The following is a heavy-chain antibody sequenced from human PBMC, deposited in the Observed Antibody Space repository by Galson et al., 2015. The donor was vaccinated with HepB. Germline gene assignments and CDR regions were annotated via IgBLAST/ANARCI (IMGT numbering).Heavy chain of an antibody. CDR1: GYIFTNYW. CDR2: IDPTDSYT. CDR3: ARLQGGDAFDI. J-gene: IGHJ3*02. V-gene: IGHV5-10-1*01. D-gene: IGHD3-16*01. Sequence: QSGAEVKKPGESLRISCTGSGYIFTNYWITWVRQMPGNGLEWMGRIDPTDSYTNFSPSFQGHVTISADKSISTAYLQRTSLKASDTAIYYCARLQGGDAFDIWGQGTMVTVSS.